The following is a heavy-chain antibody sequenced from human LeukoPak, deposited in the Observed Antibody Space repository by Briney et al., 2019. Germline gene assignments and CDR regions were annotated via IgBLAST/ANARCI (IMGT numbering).Heavy chain of an antibody. CDR3: AKDPVTMVRGMNAFDI. CDR1: GFTFSSYA. CDR2: ISGSGGST. J-gene: IGHJ3*02. V-gene: IGHV3-23*01. D-gene: IGHD3-10*01. Sequence: GGSLRLSCAASGFTFSSYAMSWVRQAPGKGLEWVSAISGSGGSTYYADSVKGRFTISRDNSKNTLYLQMNSLRAEDTAVYYCAKDPVTMVRGMNAFDIWGQGTMVTVSS.